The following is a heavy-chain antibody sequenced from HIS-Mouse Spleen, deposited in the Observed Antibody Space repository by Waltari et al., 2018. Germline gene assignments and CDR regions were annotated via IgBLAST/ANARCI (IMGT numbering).Heavy chain of an antibody. V-gene: IGHV4-30-2*04. Sequence: YNPSLKSRVTISVDTSKNQFSLKLSSVTAADTAVYYCARVKTWGQGTLVTVSS. CDR3: ARVKT. J-gene: IGHJ5*02.